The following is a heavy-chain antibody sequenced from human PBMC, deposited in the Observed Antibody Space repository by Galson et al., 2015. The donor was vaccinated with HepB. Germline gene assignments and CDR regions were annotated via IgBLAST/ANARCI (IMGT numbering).Heavy chain of an antibody. CDR2: VSSSDGTV. D-gene: IGHD3-3*01. CDR1: GITFSGCS. J-gene: IGHJ4*02. Sequence: SLRLSCAASGITFSGCSMSWVRQAPGKGLEWVSYVSSSDGTVYYADSVRGRFNISRENAKNSLYLQMNSLRADDTAVYYCAREAHYDFWSLFDFWGQGTLVTVSS. V-gene: IGHV3-48*01. CDR3: AREAHYDFWSLFDF.